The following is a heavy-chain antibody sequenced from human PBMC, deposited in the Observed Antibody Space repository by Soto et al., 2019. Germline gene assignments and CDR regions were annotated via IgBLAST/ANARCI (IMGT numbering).Heavy chain of an antibody. J-gene: IGHJ4*02. CDR3: AREAGDTAKEYFDY. D-gene: IGHD5-18*01. V-gene: IGHV4-34*01. CDR2: INHSGST. CDR1: GGSFSGYY. Sequence: PSETLSLTCAVYGGSFSGYYWSWIRQPPGKGLEWIGEINHSGSTNYNPSLKSRVTISVDTSKNQFSLKLSSVTAADTAVYYCAREAGDTAKEYFDYWGQGTLVTVSS.